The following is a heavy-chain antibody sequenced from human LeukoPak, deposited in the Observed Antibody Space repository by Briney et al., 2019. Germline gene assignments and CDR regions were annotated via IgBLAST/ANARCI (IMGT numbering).Heavy chain of an antibody. CDR1: GFTFSSYG. CDR2: ISYDGSNK. Sequence: QPGGSLRLSCAASGFTFSSYGMHWVRQVLGKGLEWVAVISYDGSNKYYADSVKGRFTISRDNSKNTLYLQMNSLRAEDTAVYYCAKEEQYSYAIWGQGTLVTVSS. D-gene: IGHD5-18*01. V-gene: IGHV3-30*18. J-gene: IGHJ4*02. CDR3: AKEEQYSYAI.